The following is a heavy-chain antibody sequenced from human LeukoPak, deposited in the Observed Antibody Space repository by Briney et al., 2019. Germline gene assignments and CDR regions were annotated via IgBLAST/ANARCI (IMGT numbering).Heavy chain of an antibody. V-gene: IGHV3-30*04. J-gene: IGHJ4*02. CDR3: ADNPYYFDY. D-gene: IGHD1-14*01. Sequence: GGSLRLSCAVSGFNFNTYTMHWVRQAPGKGLEWVAVIGSDGKNKNYADSVKGRFTISRDNSKNTLYLQMNSLRAEDTAVYYCADNPYYFDYWGQGTLVTVSS. CDR2: IGSDGKNK. CDR1: GFNFNTYT.